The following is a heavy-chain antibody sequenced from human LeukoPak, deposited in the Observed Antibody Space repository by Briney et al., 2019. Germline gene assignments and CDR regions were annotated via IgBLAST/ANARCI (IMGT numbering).Heavy chain of an antibody. D-gene: IGHD5-24*01. CDR3: ARASFWRGLQLDAFDI. V-gene: IGHV1-18*01. Sequence: ASVKVSCKTSGYTFTAYGITWVRQAPGQGLEWMGWITTYNGNINYAQNFQGRVTMTTDTSTSTAYMELRSLRSDDTAMYYCARASFWRGLQLDAFDIWGQGTMVTVSS. CDR1: GYTFTAYG. J-gene: IGHJ3*02. CDR2: ITTYNGNI.